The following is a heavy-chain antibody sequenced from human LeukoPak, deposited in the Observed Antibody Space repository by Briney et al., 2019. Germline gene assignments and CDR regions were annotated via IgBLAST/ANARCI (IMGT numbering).Heavy chain of an antibody. V-gene: IGHV3-48*01. CDR3: ARTNTGGSSWYEA. CDR2: ISSSSSTI. J-gene: IGHJ5*02. Sequence: GGSLRLSCAASDFSFITYAMSWVRQAPGKGLEWVSYISSSSSTIYYADSVKGRFTISRDNAKNSLYLQMNSLRAEDTAVYYCARTNTGGSSWYEAWGQGTLVTVSS. CDR1: DFSFITYA. D-gene: IGHD1-26*01.